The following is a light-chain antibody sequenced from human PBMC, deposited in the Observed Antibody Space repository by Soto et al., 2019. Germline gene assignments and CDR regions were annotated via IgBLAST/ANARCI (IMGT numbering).Light chain of an antibody. V-gene: IGKV3-11*01. CDR2: DAS. Sequence: EIVLTQSPATLSLSPGERATLSCRASQSVSSYLAWYQQKPGQAPRLLIYDASNRATGIPARFSGIWSGTDFTLTISSLEPEDFAVYYCQQRSNWPRLTFGGGTKVEIK. CDR3: QQRSNWPRLT. J-gene: IGKJ4*01. CDR1: QSVSSY.